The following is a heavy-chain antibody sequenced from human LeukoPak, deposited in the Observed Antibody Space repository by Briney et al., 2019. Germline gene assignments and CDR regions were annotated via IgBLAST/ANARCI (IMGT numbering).Heavy chain of an antibody. CDR3: ARDRRYCSGGSCYSVHWFDP. D-gene: IGHD2-15*01. J-gene: IGHJ5*02. CDR1: GFTVSSNY. Sequence: GGSLRLSCAASGFTVSSNYMSWVRQAPGKGLEWVSVIYSGGSTYYADSVKGRFTISRDNSKNTLYLQMNSLRAEDTAVYYCARDRRYCSGGSCYSVHWFDPWGQGTLVTVSS. V-gene: IGHV3-66*01. CDR2: IYSGGST.